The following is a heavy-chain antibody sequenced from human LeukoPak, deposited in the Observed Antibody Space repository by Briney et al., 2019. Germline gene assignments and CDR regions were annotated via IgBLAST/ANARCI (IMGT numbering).Heavy chain of an antibody. CDR3: ARRFSGIYSGIDY. J-gene: IGHJ4*02. D-gene: IGHD1-26*01. Sequence: GGSLRLSCAASGFTFSDHYMDWVRQAPRKGLEWVGRIRNREKSYTIEYAASVKGRFTISRDDSKNSLYLQMNSLKTEDTAVYYCARRFSGIYSGIDYWGQGTLVTVSS. CDR2: IRNREKSYTI. V-gene: IGHV3-72*01. CDR1: GFTFSDHY.